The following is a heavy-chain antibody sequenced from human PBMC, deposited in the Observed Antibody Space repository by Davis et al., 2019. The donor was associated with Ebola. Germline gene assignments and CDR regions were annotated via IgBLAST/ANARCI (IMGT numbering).Heavy chain of an antibody. CDR2: TYYNSKWYH. V-gene: IGHV6-1*01. CDR3: VRGWGRSGLDV. D-gene: IGHD3-16*01. Sequence: PSETLSLTCAISGDSVSVNSGGWNWIRQSPSGGLEWLGRTYYNSKWYHDYAVSVKSRITINPDTSKNQLSLQLNSVIPEDTAVYYCVRGWGRSGLDVWGQGTTVTVSS. CDR1: GDSVSVNSGG. J-gene: IGHJ6*02.